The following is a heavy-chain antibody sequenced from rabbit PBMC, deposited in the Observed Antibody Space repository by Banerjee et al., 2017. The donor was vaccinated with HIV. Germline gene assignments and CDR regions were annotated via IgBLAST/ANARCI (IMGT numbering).Heavy chain of an antibody. D-gene: IGHD3-1*01. CDR1: GFTFSSYW. J-gene: IGHJ4*01. Sequence: QEQLEESGGDLVKPGASLTLTCTASGFTFSSYWMCWVRQAPGKGLEWIACISAGSSGSTYYATWAKGRFPISKPSSTTVTLQMTSLTAADTATYFCARDRGGMATFNLWGPGTLVTVS. CDR3: ARDRGGMATFNL. CDR2: ISAGSSGST. V-gene: IGHV1S45*01.